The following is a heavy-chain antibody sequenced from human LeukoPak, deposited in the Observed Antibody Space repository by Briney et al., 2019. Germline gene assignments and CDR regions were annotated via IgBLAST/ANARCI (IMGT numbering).Heavy chain of an antibody. V-gene: IGHV3-21*04. CDR1: GFTFSSYS. Sequence: GGSLRLSCAASGFTFSSYSMNWVRQAPGKGLEWVSSISSSSSYIYYADSVKGRFTISRDNAENSLYLQMNSLRADDTAVYYCAKDRHSTSLCFFDYWGRGTLVTVSS. CDR2: ISSSSSYI. D-gene: IGHD6-13*01. CDR3: AKDRHSTSLCFFDY. J-gene: IGHJ4*02.